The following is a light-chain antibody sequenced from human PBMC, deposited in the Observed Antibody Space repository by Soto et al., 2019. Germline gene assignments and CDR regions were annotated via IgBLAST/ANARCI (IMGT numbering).Light chain of an antibody. CDR1: SXDVGGYIY. V-gene: IGLV2-14*01. J-gene: IGLJ1*01. CDR2: DVT. Sequence: ALTQPASVSGSPGQSITISCTGTSXDVGGYIYVSWYQQHPGKAPKLMIYDVTSRPSGVSYRFSGSKSGNTASLTISGLQAEDEADYYCSSYTTSSSYVFGTGTKVTVL. CDR3: SSYTTSSSYV.